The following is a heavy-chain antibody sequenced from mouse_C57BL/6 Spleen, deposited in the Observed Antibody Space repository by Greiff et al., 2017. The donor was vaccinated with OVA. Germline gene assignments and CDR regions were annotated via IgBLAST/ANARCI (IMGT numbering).Heavy chain of an antibody. CDR3: ARTIYYGNYDYFDD. CDR1: GYTFTSYW. CDR2: IHPNSGST. V-gene: IGHV1-64*01. Sequence: QVQLKQPGAELVKPGASVKLSCKASGYTFTSYWMHWVKQRPGQGLEWIGMIHPNSGSTNYNEKFKSKATLTVDKSSSTAYMQLSSLTSEDSAVYDCARTIYYGNYDYFDDWGQGTTLTVSS. J-gene: IGHJ2*01. D-gene: IGHD2-1*01.